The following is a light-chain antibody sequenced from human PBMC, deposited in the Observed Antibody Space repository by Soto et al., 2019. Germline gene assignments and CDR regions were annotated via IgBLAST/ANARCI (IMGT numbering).Light chain of an antibody. CDR1: SSNIGSNA. Sequence: QSVLTQPPSVSATPAQRVTISCSGSSSNIGSNAVNWYQQLPGTAPKLLIYSNNQRPSGVPDRFSGSKSGTSASLAISGLQSEDEADYYCATWDDSLNGYVFGTGTKVTVL. CDR2: SNN. J-gene: IGLJ1*01. CDR3: ATWDDSLNGYV. V-gene: IGLV1-44*01.